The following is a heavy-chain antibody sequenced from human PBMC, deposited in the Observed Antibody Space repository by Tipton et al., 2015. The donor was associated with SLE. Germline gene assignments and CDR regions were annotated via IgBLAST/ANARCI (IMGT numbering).Heavy chain of an antibody. J-gene: IGHJ3*02. Sequence: TLSLTCTVSGASISSDYWTWIRQPPGKGLEWIGSIYHSGSTYYNPSLKSRVTISVDTSKNQFSLKLSFVTAADTAVYYCARPLGAWFDPFDIWGQGTMVTVSS. CDR2: IYHSGST. CDR1: GASISSDY. D-gene: IGHD2-21*02. CDR3: ARPLGAWFDPFDI. V-gene: IGHV4-38-2*02.